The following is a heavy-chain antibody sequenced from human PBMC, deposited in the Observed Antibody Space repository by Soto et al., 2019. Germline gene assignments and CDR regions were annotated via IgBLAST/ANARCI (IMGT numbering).Heavy chain of an antibody. Sequence: SETLSLTCTVSGGSISSYFWSWIRQPPGKGLEWIGYIYYTGSTNYNPSLKSRVTISVDTSKNQFSLQLSSVTAADTAVYYCAKFHWYFDLWGRGTLVTVYS. CDR3: AKFHWYFDL. V-gene: IGHV4-59*01. CDR1: GGSISSYF. J-gene: IGHJ2*01. CDR2: IYYTGST.